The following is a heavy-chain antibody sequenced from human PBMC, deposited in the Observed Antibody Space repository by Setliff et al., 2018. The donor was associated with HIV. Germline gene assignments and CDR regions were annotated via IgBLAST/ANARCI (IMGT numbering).Heavy chain of an antibody. CDR1: GYTFTGYY. V-gene: IGHV1-2*06. CDR2: NNPNSGGT. CDR3: ARALPAGRLQKLSQKTMDV. D-gene: IGHD3-10*01. Sequence: ASVKVSCKASGYTFTGYYMHWVRQAPGQGLEWMGRNNPNSGGTNYAQKFQGRVTMTRDTSMNTAYMELSRLRSDDTAVYYCARALPAGRLQKLSQKTMDVWCQGTLVTVSS. J-gene: IGHJ4*02.